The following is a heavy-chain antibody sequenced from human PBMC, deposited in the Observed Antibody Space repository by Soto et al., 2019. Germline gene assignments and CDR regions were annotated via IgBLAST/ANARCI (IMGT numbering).Heavy chain of an antibody. J-gene: IGHJ5*02. CDR3: AKDPRQYSSSWNWFDP. Sequence: GGSLRLSCAASGFTLSNYAMILIRQAPGKGLEWASAISGSGGSTYYADSVKGRFTISRDNSKNTLYLQMNSLRAEDTAVYYCAKDPRQYSSSWNWFDPWGQGTLVTVSS. CDR2: ISGSGGST. V-gene: IGHV3-23*01. D-gene: IGHD6-13*01. CDR1: GFTLSNYA.